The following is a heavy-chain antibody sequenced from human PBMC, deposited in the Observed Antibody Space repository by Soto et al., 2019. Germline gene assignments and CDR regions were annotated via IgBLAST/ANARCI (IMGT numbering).Heavy chain of an antibody. CDR2: ISWDGGST. D-gene: IGHD6-6*01. V-gene: IGHV3-43*01. CDR3: AKDLLIQSSSTDAFDI. Sequence: GGSLRLSCAASGFTFDDYTMHWVRQAPGKGLEWVSLISWDGGSTYYADSVKGRFTISRDNSKNSLYLQMNSLRTEDTALYYCAKDLLIQSSSTDAFDIWGQGTMVTVSS. CDR1: GFTFDDYT. J-gene: IGHJ3*02.